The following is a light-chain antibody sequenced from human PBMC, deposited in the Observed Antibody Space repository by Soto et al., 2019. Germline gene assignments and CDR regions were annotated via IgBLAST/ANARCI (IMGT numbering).Light chain of an antibody. J-gene: IGLJ1*01. CDR2: EIN. CDR1: ISDVGAFNY. CDR3: SSYAGSNIYV. Sequence: QSVLTQPPSASGSPGQSITISCTGTISDVGAFNYVSWYQQHPGKAPKLMIFEINKRPSGVPDRFSGSKSGNSASLTVSGLQTEDEADYYCSSYAGSNIYVFGSGTKVTVL. V-gene: IGLV2-8*01.